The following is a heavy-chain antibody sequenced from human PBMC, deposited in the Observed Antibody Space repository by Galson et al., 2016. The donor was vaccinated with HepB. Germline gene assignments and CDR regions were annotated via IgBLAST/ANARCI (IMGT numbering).Heavy chain of an antibody. Sequence: SLRLSCAASGFTFSDFAIHWVRQAPGKGLEYVAGISSNGDTTYFADSVKGRFTISRDNSKNTVYLQLSSLRVDDTAVYYGVKDGYSGSYDYWGQGTLVTVSS. CDR1: GFTFSDFA. CDR3: VKDGYSGSYDY. CDR2: ISSNGDTT. J-gene: IGHJ4*02. V-gene: IGHV3-64D*06. D-gene: IGHD1-26*01.